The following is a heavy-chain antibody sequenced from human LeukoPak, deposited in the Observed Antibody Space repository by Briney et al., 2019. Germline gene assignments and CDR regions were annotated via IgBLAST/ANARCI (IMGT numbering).Heavy chain of an antibody. J-gene: IGHJ4*02. Sequence: GASVKVSCKASGYTFTGYYMHWVRQAPGQGLEWMGWINPNSGGTNYAQKFQGRVTMTRDTSISTAYMELGRLRSDDTAVYYCAGAPYSSSSWQFDYWGQGTLVTVSS. CDR2: INPNSGGT. D-gene: IGHD6-6*01. V-gene: IGHV1-2*02. CDR3: AGAPYSSSSWQFDY. CDR1: GYTFTGYY.